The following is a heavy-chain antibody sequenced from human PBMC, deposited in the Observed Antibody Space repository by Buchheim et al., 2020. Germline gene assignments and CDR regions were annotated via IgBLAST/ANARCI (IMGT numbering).Heavy chain of an antibody. D-gene: IGHD6-13*01. Sequence: QVQLVQSGAEVKKPGASVKVSCKASGYTFTSYYVHWVRQAPGQGLEWMGIINPSGAGTSYSQKFQGRVTMTREPATSTVNMELSSLRSEDTAVYYCARDRGAAAGTSPGYWGQGTL. CDR2: INPSGAGT. J-gene: IGHJ4*02. CDR3: ARDRGAAAGTSPGY. V-gene: IGHV1-46*01. CDR1: GYTFTSYY.